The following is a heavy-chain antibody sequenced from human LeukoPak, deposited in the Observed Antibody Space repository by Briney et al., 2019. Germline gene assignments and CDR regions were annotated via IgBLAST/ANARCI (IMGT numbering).Heavy chain of an antibody. CDR1: GGSFSGYY. J-gene: IGHJ4*02. V-gene: IGHV4-34*01. CDR2: INHSGST. CDR3: ARGVDYYGV. D-gene: IGHD3-10*01. Sequence: SETLSLTCAVYGGSFSGYYWSWIRQPPGKGLEWIGEINHSGSTNYNPSLKSRVTISVDTSKNQFSLKLSSVTAADTAVYYCARGVDYYGVWGQGTLVTVSS.